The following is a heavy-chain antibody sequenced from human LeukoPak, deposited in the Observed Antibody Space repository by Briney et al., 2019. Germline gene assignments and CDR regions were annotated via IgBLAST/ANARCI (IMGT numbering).Heavy chain of an antibody. CDR3: AGGGIQHY. D-gene: IGHD1-14*01. Sequence: ASVKVSCKASGYTFTDYYMHWVRQAPGQGLEWMGWLNPNFGGTNYAQKFQGRVTMTRDTSINTAYMELTGLNSDDTAVYYCAGGGIQHYWGQGTLVTVSS. CDR1: GYTFTDYY. CDR2: LNPNFGGT. J-gene: IGHJ4*02. V-gene: IGHV1-2*02.